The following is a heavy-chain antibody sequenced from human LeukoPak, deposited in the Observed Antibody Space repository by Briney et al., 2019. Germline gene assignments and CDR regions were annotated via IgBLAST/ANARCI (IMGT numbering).Heavy chain of an antibody. CDR2: ISSSSSYI. Sequence: GGSLRLSCAASGFTFSSYSMNWVRQATGKGLEWVSSISSSSSYIYYADSVKGRFTISRDNAKNSLYLQMNSLRAEDTAVYYCARGAVAGTSIDYWGQGTLVTVSS. J-gene: IGHJ4*02. D-gene: IGHD6-19*01. CDR3: ARGAVAGTSIDY. CDR1: GFTFSSYS. V-gene: IGHV3-21*01.